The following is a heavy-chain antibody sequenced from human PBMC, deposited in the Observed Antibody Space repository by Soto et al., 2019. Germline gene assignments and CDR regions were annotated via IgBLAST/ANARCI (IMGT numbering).Heavy chain of an antibody. CDR1: GGSISSSSYY. CDR2: IYYSGST. CDR3: ARNYGSGSYIMGYYYGMDV. J-gene: IGHJ6*04. Sequence: PSETLSLTCTVSGGSISSSSYYWGWIRQPPGKGLEWIGSIYYSGSTYYNPSLKSRVTISVDTSKNQFSLKLSSVTAEDTAVYYCARNYGSGSYIMGYYYGMDVWGEGTTVTAPQ. D-gene: IGHD3-10*01. V-gene: IGHV4-39*01.